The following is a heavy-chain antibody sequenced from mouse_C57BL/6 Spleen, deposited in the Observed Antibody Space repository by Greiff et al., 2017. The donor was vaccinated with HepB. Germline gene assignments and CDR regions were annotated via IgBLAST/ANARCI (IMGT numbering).Heavy chain of an antibody. CDR1: GFSLTSYG. Sequence: QVQLQQSGPGLVQPSQSLSITCTVSGFSLTSYGVHWVRQSPGKGLEWLGVIWSGGSTDYNAAFISRLSISKDNSKSQVFFKMNSLQADDTAIHYCASQLGHLYYFDYWGQGTTLTVSS. CDR3: ASQLGHLYYFDY. D-gene: IGHD4-1*02. J-gene: IGHJ2*01. CDR2: IWSGGST. V-gene: IGHV2-2*01.